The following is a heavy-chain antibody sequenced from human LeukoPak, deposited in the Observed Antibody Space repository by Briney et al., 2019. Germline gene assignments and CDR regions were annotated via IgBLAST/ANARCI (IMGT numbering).Heavy chain of an antibody. CDR2: ISGSGGST. CDR3: AKSRSGYYHFDY. Sequence: PGGSLRLSCAASGFTFASYAMSWVRQAPGKGLEWVSAISGSGGSTYYADSVEGRFAISRDNSKNTLYLQMNSLRAEDTAVYYCAKSRSGYYHFDYWGQGALVTVSS. CDR1: GFTFASYA. D-gene: IGHD3-22*01. J-gene: IGHJ4*02. V-gene: IGHV3-23*01.